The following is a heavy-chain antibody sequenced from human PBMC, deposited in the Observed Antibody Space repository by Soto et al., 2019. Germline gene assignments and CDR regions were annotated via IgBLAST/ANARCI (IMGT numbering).Heavy chain of an antibody. Sequence: QVQLQESGPGLVRPTGTLSLTCDVSSGSISRGNWWIWIRQPPGKGLEWIGEISQSGSTNYNPSLWSRVTISLGKSKNQFSLKLTSLSAADTAVYYCARAWGGFDFRYFDLWGRGTLVTVSS. CDR2: ISQSGST. V-gene: IGHV4-4*02. D-gene: IGHD5-12*01. CDR3: ARAWGGFDFRYFDL. J-gene: IGHJ2*01. CDR1: SGSISRGNW.